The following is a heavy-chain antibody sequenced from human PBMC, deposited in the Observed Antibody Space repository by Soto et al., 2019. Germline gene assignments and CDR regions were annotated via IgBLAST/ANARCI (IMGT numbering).Heavy chain of an antibody. CDR3: AREASTYYYDSSGYSNYYYGMDV. D-gene: IGHD3-22*01. CDR2: IYSGGST. V-gene: IGHV3-53*02. Sequence: EVQLVETGGGLIQPGGSLRLSCAASGFTVSSNYMSWVRQAPGKGLEWVSVIYSGGSTYYADSVKGRFTISSDNSKNSLYLKMNSLRAEDTAVYYCAREASTYYYDSSGYSNYYYGMDVWGQGTTVTVSS. J-gene: IGHJ6*02. CDR1: GFTVSSNY.